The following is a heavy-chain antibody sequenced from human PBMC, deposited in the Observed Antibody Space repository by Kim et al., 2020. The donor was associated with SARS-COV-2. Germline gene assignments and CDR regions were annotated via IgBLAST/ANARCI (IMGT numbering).Heavy chain of an antibody. D-gene: IGHD2-2*01. Sequence: KGRFTISRDNSKNTLYLQMNSLRAEDTAVYYCAKDPNCSSTSCYTNWFDPWGQGTLVTVSS. V-gene: IGHV3-23*01. CDR3: AKDPNCSSTSCYTNWFDP. J-gene: IGHJ5*02.